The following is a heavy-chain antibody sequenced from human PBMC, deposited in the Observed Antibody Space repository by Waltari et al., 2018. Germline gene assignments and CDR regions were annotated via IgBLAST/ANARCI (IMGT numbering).Heavy chain of an antibody. Sequence: QVQLVQSGAEVKKPGASVKVSCKASGYTFTGYYMHWVRQAPGQGLEWMGWINPNSGGTNYAQKFQGRVTMTRDTSISTAYMELSRLRSDDTAMYYCARVLTMVQSILGLAYWGQGTLVTVSS. J-gene: IGHJ4*02. V-gene: IGHV1-2*02. D-gene: IGHD3-10*01. CDR2: INPNSGGT. CDR1: GYTFTGYY. CDR3: ARVLTMVQSILGLAY.